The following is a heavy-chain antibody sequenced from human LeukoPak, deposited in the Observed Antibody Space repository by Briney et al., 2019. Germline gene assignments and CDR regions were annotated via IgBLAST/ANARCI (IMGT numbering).Heavy chain of an antibody. V-gene: IGHV3-48*03. CDR3: ARRYTYQLPEEWAFDI. CDR1: GFTFSSYE. CDR2: ISSSGSTI. Sequence: GGSLRLSCAASGFTFSSYEMNWVRQAPGKGLEWVSYISSSGSTIYYADSVKGRFTISRDNAKNSLYLQMNSLRAEDTAVYYCARRYTYQLPEEWAFDIWGQGTMVTVSS. D-gene: IGHD2-2*01. J-gene: IGHJ3*02.